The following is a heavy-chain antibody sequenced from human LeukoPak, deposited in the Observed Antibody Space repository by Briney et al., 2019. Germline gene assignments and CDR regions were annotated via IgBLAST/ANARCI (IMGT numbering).Heavy chain of an antibody. V-gene: IGHV3-21*01. J-gene: IGHJ4*02. CDR3: ARVPIAAAGHVDY. Sequence: GSLRLSCAASGFIFSSYSMNGVRQAPGKGLEWVSSISSSSSYIYYADSVKGRFTISRDNAKNSLYLQMNSLRAEDTAVYYCARVPIAAAGHVDYWGQGTLVTVSS. CDR1: GFIFSSYS. CDR2: ISSSSSYI. D-gene: IGHD6-13*01.